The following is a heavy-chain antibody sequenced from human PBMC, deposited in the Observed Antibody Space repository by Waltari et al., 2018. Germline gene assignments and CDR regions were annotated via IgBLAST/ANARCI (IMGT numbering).Heavy chain of an antibody. J-gene: IGHJ4*02. CDR2: VYYSGRT. Sequence: QLQLQESGPGLVKPSETLSLTCTVSGGSISSSSYYWGWIRQRPGKGLEWIGSVYYSGRTYYKPSLKGGVTTSVDTSKTPFSLKRSFGSDAETAVYCGAGLVEINGSGYDLEYWGQGTLVTVSS. D-gene: IGHD5-12*01. CDR1: GGSISSSSYY. V-gene: IGHV4-39*01. CDR3: AGLVEINGSGYDLEY.